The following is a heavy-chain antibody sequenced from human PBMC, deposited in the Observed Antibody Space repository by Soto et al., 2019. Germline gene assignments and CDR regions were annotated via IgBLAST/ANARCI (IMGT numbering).Heavy chain of an antibody. CDR2: IFASGRT. D-gene: IGHD4-17*01. Sequence: SETLSLTCTVSGRSISNDRWSWVRQPAGKGLEWIGRIFASGRTNCNPSLQSRVTMSADTSKNQFSLTMTSLAAADTAVYYCTRGTFETTAPFYWGQGIPVTVSS. J-gene: IGHJ4*02. V-gene: IGHV4-4*07. CDR1: GRSISNDR. CDR3: TRGTFETTAPFY.